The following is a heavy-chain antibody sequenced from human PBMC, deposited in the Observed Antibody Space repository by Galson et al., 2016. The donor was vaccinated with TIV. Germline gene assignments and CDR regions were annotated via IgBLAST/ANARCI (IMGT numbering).Heavy chain of an antibody. V-gene: IGHV3-23*01. D-gene: IGHD4-17*01. Sequence: SLRLSCAAAGFRFFDFEMSWVRQAPGKGLEWVSGISAGATNTYYADSVGGRFTISRDNSNNILYLQMDRPQLEDTAVDFCAKDRGHYEALDSWGQGTLVTVSS. CDR1: GFRFFDFE. J-gene: IGHJ4*02. CDR3: AKDRGHYEALDS. CDR2: ISAGATNT.